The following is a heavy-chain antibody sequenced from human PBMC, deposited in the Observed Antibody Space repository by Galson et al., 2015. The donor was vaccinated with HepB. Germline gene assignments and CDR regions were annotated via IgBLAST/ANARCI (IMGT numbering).Heavy chain of an antibody. CDR2: ISGSGRGA. V-gene: IGHV3-23*01. J-gene: IGHJ4*02. CDR3: AGGGPYNSSPFDY. D-gene: IGHD3-22*01. Sequence: SCAASTFTFSSSAMSWVRQVPGKGLEWVSSISGSGRGALYADTVKGRFTISRDNSKNTLYLQMNNLRAEDTAVYYCAGGGPYNSSPFDYWGQGTLVIVSP. CDR1: TFTFSSSA.